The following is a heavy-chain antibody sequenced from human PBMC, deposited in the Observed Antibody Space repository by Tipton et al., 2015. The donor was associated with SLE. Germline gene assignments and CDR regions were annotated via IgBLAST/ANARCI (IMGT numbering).Heavy chain of an antibody. CDR3: AMDGCCSTTSCYPVNHSGMDV. CDR2: INPYSGGT. Sequence: QSGPEVKKPGASVRVSCKASGYIFTAFHIHWVRQAQGQGLEWMGWINPYSGGTNYVQHFQGRVTFTRDTSRSTAYMEMTSLRSDDTAVYYCAMDGCCSTTSCYPVNHSGMDVWGQGTMVTVSS. J-gene: IGHJ6*02. V-gene: IGHV1-2*02. D-gene: IGHD2-2*03. CDR1: GYIFTAFH.